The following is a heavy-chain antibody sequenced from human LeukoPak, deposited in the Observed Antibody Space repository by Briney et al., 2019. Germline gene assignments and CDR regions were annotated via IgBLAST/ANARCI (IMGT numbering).Heavy chain of an antibody. CDR1: GGTFSSYA. D-gene: IGHD3-3*01. Sequence: ASVKVSCKASGGTFSSYAISWVRQAPGQGLEWMGGIIPIFGTANYAQKFQGRVTITADESTSTAYMEPSSLRSEDTAVYYCASGYDFWSGYYWFDPWGQGTLVTVSS. J-gene: IGHJ5*02. CDR3: ASGYDFWSGYYWFDP. CDR2: IIPIFGTA. V-gene: IGHV1-69*13.